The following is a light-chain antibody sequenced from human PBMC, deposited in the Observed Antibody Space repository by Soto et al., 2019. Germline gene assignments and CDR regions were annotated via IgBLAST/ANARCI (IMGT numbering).Light chain of an antibody. CDR2: DNN. J-gene: IGLJ2*01. V-gene: IGLV1-51*01. CDR3: GIWDSSLSVRV. Sequence: QSVLTQPPSVSAAPGQKVTISCSGSSNIGNNYVSWYQQLPGTAPKLLIYDNNKRPSGIPDRFSGSKSGTSATLGITGLQTGGEADYYCGIWDSSLSVRVFGGGTKLTVL. CDR1: SNIGNNY.